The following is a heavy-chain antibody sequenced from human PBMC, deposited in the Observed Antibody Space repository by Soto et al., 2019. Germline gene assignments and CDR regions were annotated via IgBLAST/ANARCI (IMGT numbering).Heavy chain of an antibody. V-gene: IGHV4-30-2*01. CDR2: IYHSGGT. D-gene: IGHD1-1*01. CDR1: GGSISSGGYS. Sequence: QLQLQESGSGLVRPSQTLSLTCAVSGGSISSGGYSWNWIRQPPGKGLEEIGYIYHSGGTLYNPSLKSRVTISVDKSKNQFSLKLSSVTAADTAVYYCARDQLEGNWFDPWGQGTLVTVSS. CDR3: ARDQLEGNWFDP. J-gene: IGHJ5*02.